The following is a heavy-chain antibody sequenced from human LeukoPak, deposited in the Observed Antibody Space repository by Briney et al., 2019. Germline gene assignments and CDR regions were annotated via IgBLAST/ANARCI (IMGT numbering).Heavy chain of an antibody. J-gene: IGHJ6*02. D-gene: IGHD3-10*01. CDR3: ASSDYGSGSYYNYYYGMDV. Sequence: SETLSLTCTVSGDSISNYYWSWIRQPPGKGLEWIGYIYYSGSTYYNPSLKSRVTISVDTSKNQFSLKLSSVTAADTAVYYCASSDYGSGSYYNYYYGMDVWGQGTTVTVSS. V-gene: IGHV4-30-4*01. CDR2: IYYSGST. CDR1: GDSISNYY.